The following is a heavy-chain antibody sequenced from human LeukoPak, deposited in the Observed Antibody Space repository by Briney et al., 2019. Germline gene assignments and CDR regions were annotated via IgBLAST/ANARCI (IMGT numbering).Heavy chain of an antibody. Sequence: GRSLRLSCAASGFTFSSYAMHWVRQAPGKGLEWVAVISYDGSNKYYADSVKGRFTISRDNAKNSLYLQMNSLRAEDTAVYYCAREDYYYDSSGPDAFDIWGQGTMVTVSS. J-gene: IGHJ3*02. V-gene: IGHV3-30-3*01. CDR1: GFTFSSYA. D-gene: IGHD3-22*01. CDR3: AREDYYYDSSGPDAFDI. CDR2: ISYDGSNK.